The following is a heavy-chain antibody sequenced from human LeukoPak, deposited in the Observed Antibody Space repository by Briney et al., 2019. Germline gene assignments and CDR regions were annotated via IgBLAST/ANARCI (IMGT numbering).Heavy chain of an antibody. CDR2: ISSSSSTI. CDR1: GFTFSSYS. CDR3: AREDFYDYVWGSYVDRLKGNNWFDP. D-gene: IGHD3-16*01. Sequence: GGSLRLSCAASGFTFSSYSMNWVRQAPGKGLEWVSYISSSSSTIYYADSVKGRFTISRDNSKNTLYLQMNSLRAEDTAVYYCAREDFYDYVWGSYVDRLKGNNWFDPWGQGTLVTVSS. J-gene: IGHJ5*02. V-gene: IGHV3-48*01.